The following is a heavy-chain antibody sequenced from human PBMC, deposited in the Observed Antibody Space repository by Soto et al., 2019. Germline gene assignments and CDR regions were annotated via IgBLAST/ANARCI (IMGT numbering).Heavy chain of an antibody. CDR2: INAGNGNT. CDR3: ARGTYYYDSSGCDY. D-gene: IGHD3-22*01. Sequence: ASVKVSCMASGYTFTSYAMHWVRQAPGQRLEWMGWINAGNGNTKYSQKLQGRVTITRDTSASTAYMELRSLRSDDTAVYYCARGTYYYDSSGCDYWGQGTLVTVSS. J-gene: IGHJ4*02. V-gene: IGHV1-3*01. CDR1: GYTFTSYA.